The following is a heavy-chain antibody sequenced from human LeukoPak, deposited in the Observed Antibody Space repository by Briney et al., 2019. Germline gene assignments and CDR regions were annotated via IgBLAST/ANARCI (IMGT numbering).Heavy chain of an antibody. CDR1: GFTFSSYW. CDR2: IKQDGREE. D-gene: IGHD3-22*01. Sequence: GGSLRLSCAASGFTFSSYWMSWVRQAPGQGLEWVANIKQDGREEYYVDSVKGRFTISKDNAKNSLYLQMNSLRAEETAVYYCARELRYDYCSSGYYPGYWGQGTLVTVSS. J-gene: IGHJ4*02. CDR3: ARELRYDYCSSGYYPGY. V-gene: IGHV3-7*01.